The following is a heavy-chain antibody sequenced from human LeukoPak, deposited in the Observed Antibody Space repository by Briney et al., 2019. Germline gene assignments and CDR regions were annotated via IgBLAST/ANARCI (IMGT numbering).Heavy chain of an antibody. D-gene: IGHD5-18*01. J-gene: IGHJ4*02. Sequence: PGGSLRLSCAASGFTFSSYSMNWVRQAPGKGLGWVSCISSSSSYIYYADSLKGRFTISRDNAKNSLYVQMNSLRAEDTAVYYCARGGYSYGLALWYWGQGTLVTVSS. V-gene: IGHV3-21*01. CDR1: GFTFSSYS. CDR2: ISSSSSYI. CDR3: ARGGYSYGLALWY.